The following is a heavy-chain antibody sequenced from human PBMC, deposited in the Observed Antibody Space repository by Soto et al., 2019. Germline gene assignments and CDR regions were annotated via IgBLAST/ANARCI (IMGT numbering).Heavy chain of an antibody. CDR2: IWYDGSNK. CDR3: AREPVYPAYGYYYYYYGMDV. J-gene: IGHJ6*02. Sequence: PGCSLGLSCASSGFTVSSYGMHGVRQAPGKGLEWVAVIWYDGSNKYYADSVKGRFTISRDNSKNTLYLQMNSLRAEDTAVYYCAREPVYPAYGYYYYYYGMDVWGQGTTVTVSS. V-gene: IGHV3-33*01. CDR1: GFTVSSYG. D-gene: IGHD3-10*01.